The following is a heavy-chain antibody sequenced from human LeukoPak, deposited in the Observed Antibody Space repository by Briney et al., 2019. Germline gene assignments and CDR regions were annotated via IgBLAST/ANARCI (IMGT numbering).Heavy chain of an antibody. CDR1: GGSISSAY. CDR2: IYYSGST. J-gene: IGHJ6*02. CDR3: ARDRITMVRGALRYYGMDV. V-gene: IGHV4-59*01. D-gene: IGHD3-10*01. Sequence: SETLSLTCTVSGGSISSAYWNWIRQPPGKGLEWIGYIYYSGSTNYNPSLKSRVTISVDTSKNQFSLKLNSVTAADTAVYYCARDRITMVRGALRYYGMDVWGQGTTVTVSS.